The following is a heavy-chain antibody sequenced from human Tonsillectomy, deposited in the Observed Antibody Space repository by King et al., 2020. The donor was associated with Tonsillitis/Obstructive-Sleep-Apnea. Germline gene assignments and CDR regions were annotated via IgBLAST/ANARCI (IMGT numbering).Heavy chain of an antibody. CDR2: IYPGDSDT. CDR3: ARHDVMGGYENSYYLDV. J-gene: IGHJ6*03. CDR1: GYXFTNYW. V-gene: IGHV5-51*01. D-gene: IGHD5-12*01. Sequence: VQLVESGAEVKXXGESLXIXXXGSGYXFTNYWIGWVRQMPGKGLEWMGIIYPGDSDTIYSPSFQDQVTISADKSISAAYLQWSSLKASDTAMYYCARHDVMGGYENSYYLDVWGKGTTVTVSS.